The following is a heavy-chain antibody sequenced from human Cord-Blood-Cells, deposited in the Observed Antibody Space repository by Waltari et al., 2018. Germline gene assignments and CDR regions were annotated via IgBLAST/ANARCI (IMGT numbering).Heavy chain of an antibody. D-gene: IGHD6-13*01. CDR2: IYYSGST. Sequence: QVQLQESGPGLVKHSETLSLTCTVSGGSISSYYWSWIRQPPGKGLEWIGYIYYSGSTNYNPSLKSRVTISVDTSKNQFSLKLSSVTAADTAVYYCARLQGGSSWYDYWGQGTLVTVSS. V-gene: IGHV4-59*08. CDR1: GGSISSYY. J-gene: IGHJ4*02. CDR3: ARLQGGSSWYDY.